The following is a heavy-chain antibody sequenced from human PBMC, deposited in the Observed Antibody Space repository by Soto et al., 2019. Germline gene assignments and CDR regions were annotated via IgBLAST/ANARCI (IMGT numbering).Heavy chain of an antibody. D-gene: IGHD5-18*01. CDR2: IYYSGST. J-gene: IGHJ4*02. Sequence: QLQLQESGPGLVKPSETLSLTCTVSGGSISSSSYYWGWIRQPPGKGLEWIGSIYYSGSTYYNPSLKSRVTISVDTSKNQFSLKPSSVTAADTAVYYCARHGYSYGLDSKWGQGTLVTVSS. CDR3: ARHGYSYGLDSK. CDR1: GGSISSSSYY. V-gene: IGHV4-39*01.